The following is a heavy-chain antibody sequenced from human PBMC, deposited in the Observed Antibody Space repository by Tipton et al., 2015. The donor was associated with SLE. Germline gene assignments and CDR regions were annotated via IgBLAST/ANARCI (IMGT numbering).Heavy chain of an antibody. V-gene: IGHV4-59*08. CDR3: ARWAADSYMDV. D-gene: IGHD6-13*01. CDR1: GGSISSYY. J-gene: IGHJ6*03. CDR2: IYYSGTT. Sequence: GLVKPSETLSLTCTVSGGSISSYYWSWIRQPPGKGLEWIGSIYYSGTTYYNPSLRSRVTISVDTSKEQFSLKLTSVTAADTAVYYCARWAADSYMDVWGKGTTVTVSS.